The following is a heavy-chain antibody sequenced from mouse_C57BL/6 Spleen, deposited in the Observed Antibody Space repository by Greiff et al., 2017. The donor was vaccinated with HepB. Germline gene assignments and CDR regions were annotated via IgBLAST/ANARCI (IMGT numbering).Heavy chain of an antibody. CDR3: ARGHYYGSSYDWYFDV. V-gene: IGHV1-19*01. D-gene: IGHD1-1*01. CDR2: INPYNGGT. J-gene: IGHJ1*03. Sequence: DVQHQESGPVLVKPGASVKMSCKASGYTFTDYYMNWVKQSHGKSLEWIGVINPYNGGTSYNQKFKGKATLTVDKSSSTAYMELNSLTSEDSAVYYCARGHYYGSSYDWYFDVWGTGTTVTVSS. CDR1: GYTFTDYY.